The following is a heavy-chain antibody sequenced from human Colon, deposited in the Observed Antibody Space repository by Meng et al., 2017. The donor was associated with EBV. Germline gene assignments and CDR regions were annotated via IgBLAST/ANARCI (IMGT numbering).Heavy chain of an antibody. CDR2: IYQGVDI. CDR3: VRDTRRGGGWFDP. V-gene: IGHV4-30-2*01. J-gene: IGHJ5*02. D-gene: IGHD3-10*01. Sequence: SRLVSPSQILSLSVAALSASTTSGDYCGALIQQQQGKDRTWLAYIYQGVDIYSTPSLRRRVTISVDKSRNQFSLKLTSVSAADTAVYYCVRDTRRGGGWFDPWGQGTLVTVSS. CDR1: SASTTSGDYC.